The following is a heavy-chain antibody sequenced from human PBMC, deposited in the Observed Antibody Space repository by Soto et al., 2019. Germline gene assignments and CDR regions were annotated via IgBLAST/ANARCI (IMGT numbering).Heavy chain of an antibody. D-gene: IGHD3-9*01. J-gene: IGHJ6*03. V-gene: IGHV1-46*03. CDR2: INPSGGST. CDR3: ARAWAYYDILTGYSAPYYYYMDV. Sequence: ASVKVSCKASGYTFTSYYMHWVRQAPGQGLEWMGIINPSGGSTSYAQKFQGRVTMTRDTFTSTVYMELSSLRSEDTAVYYCARAWAYYDILTGYSAPYYYYMDVWGKGTTVTVSS. CDR1: GYTFTSYY.